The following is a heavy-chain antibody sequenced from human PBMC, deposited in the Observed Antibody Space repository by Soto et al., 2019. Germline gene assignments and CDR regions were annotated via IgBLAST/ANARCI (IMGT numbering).Heavy chain of an antibody. Sequence: GGSLRLSCAASGFTFSSYAMHWVRQAPCKGLEWVAVISYDGSNKYYADSVKGRFTISRDNSKNTLYLQMNSLRAEDTAVYYCARDPLWGTAMVLWYFDLWGRGTLVTVS. V-gene: IGHV3-30-3*01. J-gene: IGHJ2*01. CDR3: ARDPLWGTAMVLWYFDL. CDR2: ISYDGSNK. CDR1: GFTFSSYA. D-gene: IGHD5-18*01.